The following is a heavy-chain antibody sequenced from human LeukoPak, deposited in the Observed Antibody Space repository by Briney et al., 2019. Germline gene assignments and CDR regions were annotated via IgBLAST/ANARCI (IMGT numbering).Heavy chain of an antibody. D-gene: IGHD3-10*01. Sequence: ATVKVSRKAPGYTFTSYLISWGRQVPGQGLEWMGWNRGHNGNTDYAQKSKDRVTLTTDTSTNTAYMELRSLTSDDTAVYYCARSRAEFQLVSDFWGQGTLVTVSP. J-gene: IGHJ4*02. CDR2: NRGHNGNT. CDR3: ARSRAEFQLVSDF. V-gene: IGHV1-18*01. CDR1: GYTFTSYL.